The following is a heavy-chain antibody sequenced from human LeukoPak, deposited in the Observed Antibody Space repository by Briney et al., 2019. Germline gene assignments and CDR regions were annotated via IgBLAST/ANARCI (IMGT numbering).Heavy chain of an antibody. D-gene: IGHD3-22*01. CDR1: GHTLTEIF. CDR3: ATHFDSSGPDAFDI. J-gene: IGHJ3*02. CDR2: VNPEDYET. Sequence: ASVKVSCKVSGHTLTEIFMHWVRQAPGKGFEWMGGVNPEDYETINAQKFQGRVTMTEDTSTDTAYMELSSLRSENTAVYYCATHFDSSGPDAFDIWGQGTMVTVSS. V-gene: IGHV1-24*01.